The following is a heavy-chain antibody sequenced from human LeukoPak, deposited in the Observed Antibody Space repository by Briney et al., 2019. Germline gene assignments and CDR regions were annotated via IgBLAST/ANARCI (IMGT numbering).Heavy chain of an antibody. CDR1: GYIYY. D-gene: IGHD3-3*01. V-gene: IGHV1-2*02. CDR2: INPKSGDT. Sequence: ASVKVSCKASGYIYYFHWVRQAPGKGLEWMGWINPKSGDTNYAQKFQGRVTMTRDTSINTAYMELNSLRSDDAAVYYWARYDSVSFGAFDLWGQGTMVTVSS. CDR3: ARYDSVSFGAFDL. J-gene: IGHJ3*01.